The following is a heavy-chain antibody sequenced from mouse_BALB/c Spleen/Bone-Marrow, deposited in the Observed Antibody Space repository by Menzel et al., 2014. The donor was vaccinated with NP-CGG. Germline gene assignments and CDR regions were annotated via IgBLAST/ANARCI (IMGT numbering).Heavy chain of an antibody. J-gene: IGHJ2*01. V-gene: IGHV14-1*02. CDR1: GFNIKDYY. Sequence: VQLQQSGAELVRPGALVKLSCKASGFNIKDYYLHWVKQGPEQGLEWIGWIDPEKGNTKYDPKFQGKASIIADTSSNTAYLQLSSLTSEDTAVYYCARGAWARGYFDYWGHGTTLTVSS. CDR3: ARGAWARGYFDY. CDR2: IDPEKGNT. D-gene: IGHD4-1*01.